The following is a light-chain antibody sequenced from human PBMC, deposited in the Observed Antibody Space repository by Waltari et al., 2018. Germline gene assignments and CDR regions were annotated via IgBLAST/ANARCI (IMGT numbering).Light chain of an antibody. CDR3: QQSYSFPWT. Sequence: DIVLTQSPEFQSVTPKEKVTITCRASQRIGTSLHWFQQKSGQSPKLLIKYASQSISGVPSRFSGSESGTDFTLTISGLEPEDAATYYCQQSYSFPWTFGQGTKVEVK. V-gene: IGKV6-21*02. CDR2: YAS. CDR1: QRIGTS. J-gene: IGKJ1*01.